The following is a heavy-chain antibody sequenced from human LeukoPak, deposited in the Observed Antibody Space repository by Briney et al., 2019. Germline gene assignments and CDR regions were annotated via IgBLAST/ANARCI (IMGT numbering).Heavy chain of an antibody. Sequence: SETLSLTCTVSGGSISSSSYYWGWTRQPPGKGLEWIGSIYYSGSTYYNPSLKSRVTISVDTSKNQFSLKLSSVTAADTAVYYCARHMTGHDAFDIWGQGTMVTVSS. CDR2: IYYSGST. CDR3: ARHMTGHDAFDI. J-gene: IGHJ3*02. D-gene: IGHD3-16*01. CDR1: GGSISSSSYY. V-gene: IGHV4-39*01.